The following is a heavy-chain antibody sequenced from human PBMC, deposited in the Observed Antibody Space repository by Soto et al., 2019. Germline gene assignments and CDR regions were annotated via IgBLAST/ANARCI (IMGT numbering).Heavy chain of an antibody. Sequence: EVQLLESGGGLVKPGGSLRLSCAASGFTSSSYSMNWVRQAPGKGLEWVSSISSSSSYIYYADSVKGRFTISRDNAKNSLYLQMNSLRAEDTAVYYCARDQPGYSYGYGLGYWGQGTLVTVSS. CDR2: ISSSSSYI. CDR3: ARDQPGYSYGYGLGY. V-gene: IGHV3-21*01. D-gene: IGHD5-18*01. J-gene: IGHJ4*02. CDR1: GFTSSSYS.